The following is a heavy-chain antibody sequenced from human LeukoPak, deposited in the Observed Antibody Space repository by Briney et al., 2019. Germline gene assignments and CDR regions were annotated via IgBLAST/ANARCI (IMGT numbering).Heavy chain of an antibody. CDR2: MYSGGSK. D-gene: IGHD4-17*01. V-gene: IGHV3-66*01. CDR1: GFTVSSNY. CDR3: ARVDYGDYGFDY. J-gene: IGHJ4*02. Sequence: GGSLRLSCAASGFTVSSNYMSWVRQAPGKGLESVTDMYSGGSKYYAASVKGRFTISIDNYKNTLYLQMNSVRAEDTAVYYCARVDYGDYGFDYWGQGTLVTVSS.